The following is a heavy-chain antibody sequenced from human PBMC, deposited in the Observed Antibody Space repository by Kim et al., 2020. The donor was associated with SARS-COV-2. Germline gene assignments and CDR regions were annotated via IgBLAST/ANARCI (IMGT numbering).Heavy chain of an antibody. CDR2: INSSSSYI. CDR1: GFTFSSYS. J-gene: IGHJ5*02. CDR3: ARGGVVTAILGDWFDP. V-gene: IGHV3-21*01. Sequence: GGSLRLSCAASGFTFSSYSMNWVRQAPGKGLEWVSSINSSSSYIYYADSVKGRFTISRDNAKNSLYLQMNSLRAEDTAVYYCARGGVVTAILGDWFDPWGQGTLVTVSS. D-gene: IGHD2-21*02.